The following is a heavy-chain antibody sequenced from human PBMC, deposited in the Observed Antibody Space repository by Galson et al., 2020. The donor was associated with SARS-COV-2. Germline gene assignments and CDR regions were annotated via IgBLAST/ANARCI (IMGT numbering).Heavy chain of an antibody. Sequence: GESLKISCKVSGYTLTELSMHWVRQAPGKGLEWMGGFDPEDGETIYAQKFQGRVTMTEDTSTDTAYMELSSLRSEDTAVYYCATSPSMVRGTWFDPWGQGTLVTVSS. CDR1: GYTLTELS. CDR2: FDPEDGET. J-gene: IGHJ5*02. V-gene: IGHV1-24*01. D-gene: IGHD3-10*01. CDR3: ATSPSMVRGTWFDP.